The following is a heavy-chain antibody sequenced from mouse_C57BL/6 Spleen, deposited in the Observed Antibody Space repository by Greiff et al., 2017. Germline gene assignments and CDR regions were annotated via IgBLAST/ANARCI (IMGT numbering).Heavy chain of an antibody. CDR3: ATPDYYGSSYEEDYYAMDY. Sequence: EVQLQQSGPVLVKPGASVKMSCKASGYTFTDYYMNWVKQSHGKSLEWIGVINPYNGGTSYNQKFKGKATLTVDKSSSTAYMELNSLTSEDSAVYYCATPDYYGSSYEEDYYAMDYWGQGTSVTVSS. D-gene: IGHD1-1*01. J-gene: IGHJ4*01. V-gene: IGHV1-19*01. CDR2: INPYNGGT. CDR1: GYTFTDYY.